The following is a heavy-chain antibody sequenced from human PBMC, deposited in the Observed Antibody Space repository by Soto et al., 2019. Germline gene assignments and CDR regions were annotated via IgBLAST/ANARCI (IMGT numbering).Heavy chain of an antibody. Sequence: QVTLKESGPVLVKPTETLTLRCTVSGLSITDSEMGVSWIRQPPGQPLEWLAHIDSSGEKSYRTFLKSRLAISKDTSKSQIVLTMTHMDPADTATYSCARRHMAVAVSPWFDPWGQGIPVTVSS. V-gene: IGHV2-26*01. CDR1: GLSITDSEMG. J-gene: IGHJ5*02. D-gene: IGHD3-10*01. CDR3: ARRHMAVAVSPWFDP. CDR2: IDSSGEK.